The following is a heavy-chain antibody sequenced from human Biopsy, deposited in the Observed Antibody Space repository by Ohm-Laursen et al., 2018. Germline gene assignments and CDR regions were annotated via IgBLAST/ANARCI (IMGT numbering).Heavy chain of an antibody. CDR3: ARATNSTGWPYYYFYGMDV. Sequence: SETLSLTCSVSGASISSAAYHWSWIRQTPGKGLEWIGYTYYSGSTNYNPSLKSRVTISVDTSKNQFSLRLNSVTAADTAVYYCARATNSTGWPYYYFYGMDVWGQGTTVTVSS. J-gene: IGHJ6*02. CDR2: TYYSGST. V-gene: IGHV4-61*08. CDR1: GASISSAAYH. D-gene: IGHD2/OR15-2a*01.